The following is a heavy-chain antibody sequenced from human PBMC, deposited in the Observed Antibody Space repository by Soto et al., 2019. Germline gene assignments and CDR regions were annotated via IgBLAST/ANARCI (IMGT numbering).Heavy chain of an antibody. Sequence: ASVKVSCKASGGTFSSYAISWVRQAPGQGLEWMGGIIPIFGTANYAQKFQGRVTITADESTSTAYMELSSLRSEDTAVYYCARDHGRNYYDSGGLSAFDIWGQGTMVTVSS. CDR3: ARDHGRNYYDSGGLSAFDI. V-gene: IGHV1-69*13. CDR1: GGTFSSYA. J-gene: IGHJ3*02. D-gene: IGHD3-22*01. CDR2: IIPIFGTA.